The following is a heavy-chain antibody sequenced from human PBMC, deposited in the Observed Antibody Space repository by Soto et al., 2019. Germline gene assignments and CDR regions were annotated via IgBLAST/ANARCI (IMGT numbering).Heavy chain of an antibody. J-gene: IGHJ4*02. CDR3: ARYKITGLLDY. Sequence: QVQLQQWGAGLLKPSETLSLTCAVYGGSFSGYYWTWIRQPPGTGLEWIGEINHSGSTNYNPSLKSRVTISVDTSNIQFSLKLTSVTAADTAVYYCARYKITGLLDYWGQGTLVTVSP. D-gene: IGHD2-8*02. CDR2: INHSGST. CDR1: GGSFSGYY. V-gene: IGHV4-34*01.